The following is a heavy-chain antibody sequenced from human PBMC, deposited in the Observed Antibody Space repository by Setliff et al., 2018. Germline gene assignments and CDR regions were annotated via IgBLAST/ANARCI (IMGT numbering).Heavy chain of an antibody. V-gene: IGHV5-51*01. Sequence: GESLKISCKGSGYSFTNYWIGWVRQMPGKGLEWMGIIYPGDSETRYSPSFQGQVTFSADKSISTAYLQRSSRQASDTATYYCARLVGADGMGIEHWGQGTLVTVSS. J-gene: IGHJ5*02. D-gene: IGHD2-15*01. CDR3: ARLVGADGMGIEH. CDR2: IYPGDSET. CDR1: GYSFTNYW.